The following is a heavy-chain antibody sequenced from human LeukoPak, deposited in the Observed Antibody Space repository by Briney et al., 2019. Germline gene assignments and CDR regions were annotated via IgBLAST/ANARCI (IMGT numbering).Heavy chain of an antibody. D-gene: IGHD6-19*01. CDR3: TGGGWSTDAFDI. Sequence: GGSLRLSCAASGLTFSNYAMSWVRQAPGKGLEWVSGITGSGGSTYFADSVKGRFTISRDNSKNTLYLQMNSLRAEDTAVYYCTGGGWSTDAFDIWGQGTMVTVSS. CDR2: ITGSGGST. J-gene: IGHJ3*02. CDR1: GLTFSNYA. V-gene: IGHV3-23*01.